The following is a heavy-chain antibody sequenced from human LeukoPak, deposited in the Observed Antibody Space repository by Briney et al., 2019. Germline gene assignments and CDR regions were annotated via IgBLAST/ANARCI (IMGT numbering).Heavy chain of an antibody. D-gene: IGHD4-17*01. V-gene: IGHV4-59*12. J-gene: IGHJ4*02. Sequence: SETLSLTCTVSGSSISSYYWSWIRQPPGKGLEWIGYIYYSGSTNYNPSLKSRVTISVDTSKNQFSLKLSSVTAADTAVYYCASGHDYGYWGQGTLVSVSS. CDR1: GSSISSYY. CDR3: ASGHDYGY. CDR2: IYYSGST.